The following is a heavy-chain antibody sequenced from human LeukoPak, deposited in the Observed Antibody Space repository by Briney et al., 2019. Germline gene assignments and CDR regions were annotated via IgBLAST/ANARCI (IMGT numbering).Heavy chain of an antibody. J-gene: IGHJ4*02. CDR3: ARDPPHRFTMIEKDS. CDR2: SGSGGST. D-gene: IGHD3-22*01. Sequence: PGGSLRLSCAASGFTFSSYGMSWVRQAPGKGLEWVSGSGSGGSTYYADSVKGRFTISRDNTKNSVYLQMNSLRAEDTAVYYCARDPPHRFTMIEKDSWGQGILVTVSS. CDR1: GFTFSSYG. V-gene: IGHV3-23*01.